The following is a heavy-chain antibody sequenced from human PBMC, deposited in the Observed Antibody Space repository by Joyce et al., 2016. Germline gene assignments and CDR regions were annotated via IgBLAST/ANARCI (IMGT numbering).Heavy chain of an antibody. V-gene: IGHV3-21*02. CDR3: ARVSRAAAGTRSWFDP. CDR2: ISSSGTYI. Sequence: EVQLVESGGGLVKPGGSLRLSCAASGFTFSSYSMNWVRQGAGKGLEWVSSISSSGTYIYYADSLKGRFTISRDNTKNSLYLQMNSLRAEDTAVYYCARVSRAAAGTRSWFDPWGQGTLVTVSS. D-gene: IGHD6-13*01. J-gene: IGHJ5*02. CDR1: GFTFSSYS.